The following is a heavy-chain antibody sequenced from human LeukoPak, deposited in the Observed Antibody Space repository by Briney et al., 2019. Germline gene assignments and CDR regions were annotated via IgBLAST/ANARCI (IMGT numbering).Heavy chain of an antibody. D-gene: IGHD3-10*01. CDR1: GGSISSSSYY. V-gene: IGHV4-39*07. CDR3: ARDEGGWFGEYRHFDAFDI. CDR2: IYYSGST. J-gene: IGHJ3*02. Sequence: KTSETLSLTCTVSGGSISSSSYYWGWIRQPPGKGLEWIGSIYYSGSTYYNPSLKSRVTISVDTSKNQFSLKLSSVTAADTAVYYCARDEGGWFGEYRHFDAFDIWGQGTMVTVSS.